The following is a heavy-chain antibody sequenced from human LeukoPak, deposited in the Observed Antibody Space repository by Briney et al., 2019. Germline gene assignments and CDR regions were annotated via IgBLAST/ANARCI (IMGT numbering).Heavy chain of an antibody. CDR3: GSDLGGPPRIDY. V-gene: IGHV1-18*01. J-gene: IGHJ4*02. D-gene: IGHD4-23*01. CDR1: GYTFTSYG. CDR2: ISAYNGNT. Sequence: ASVKVSCKASGYTFTSYGISWVRQPPGQGREWMGWISAYNGNTNYAQKLQGRVTMTTDTSTSTAYLELRSLRSDATAVYYCGSDLGGPPRIDYWGQGNLVTVSS.